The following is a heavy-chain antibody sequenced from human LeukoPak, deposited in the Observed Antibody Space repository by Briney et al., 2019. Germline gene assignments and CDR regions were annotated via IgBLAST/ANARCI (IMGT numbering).Heavy chain of an antibody. CDR1: GFTFSSYW. V-gene: IGHV3-48*04. CDR2: ISSSGSTI. Sequence: GGSLRLSCAASGFTFSSYWMSWVRQAPGKGLEWVSYISSSGSTIYYADSVKGRFTISRDNAKNSLYLQMNSLRAEDTAVYYCASGEYADSSPFDYWGQGTLVTVSS. D-gene: IGHD6-13*01. J-gene: IGHJ4*02. CDR3: ASGEYADSSPFDY.